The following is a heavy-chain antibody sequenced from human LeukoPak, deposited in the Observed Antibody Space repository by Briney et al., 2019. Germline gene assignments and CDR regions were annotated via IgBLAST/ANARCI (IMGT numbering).Heavy chain of an antibody. CDR3: ARGYCSSTSCLLYYMDV. D-gene: IGHD2-2*01. Sequence: SETLSLTCAVYGGFFSGYYWNWIRQPPGKGLEWIGEINHSGSTNYNPSLKSRVTISVDTSKNQFSLKLSSVTAADTAVYYCARGYCSSTSCLLYYMDVWGKGTTVTVSS. CDR1: GGFFSGYY. V-gene: IGHV4-34*01. J-gene: IGHJ6*03. CDR2: INHSGST.